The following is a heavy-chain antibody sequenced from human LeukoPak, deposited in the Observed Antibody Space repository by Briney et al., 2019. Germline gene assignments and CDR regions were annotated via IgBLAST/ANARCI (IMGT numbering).Heavy chain of an antibody. J-gene: IGHJ3*02. CDR1: GFTFSSYA. Sequence: PGGSLRLSCAASGFTFSSYAMHWVRQAPGKGLEWVAVISYDGSNKYYADSVKGRFTISRDNSKNTLYLQMNSLRAEDTAVYYCARNLGHYYAFDIWGQGTMVTVSS. CDR3: ARNLGHYYAFDI. D-gene: IGHD2-21*01. V-gene: IGHV3-30-3*01. CDR2: ISYDGSNK.